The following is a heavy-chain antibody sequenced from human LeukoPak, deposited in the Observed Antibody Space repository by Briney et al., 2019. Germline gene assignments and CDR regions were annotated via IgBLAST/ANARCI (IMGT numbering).Heavy chain of an antibody. Sequence: GGSLRLSCAASGFMVSNHWMHWVRQAPGKGLEWLSYIGGSGADTNYADSVKGRFTTSRDNAKSSLYLQMNSLRAEDTAVYYCAKTLVASPGNTGGPWGQGTLVTVSS. J-gene: IGHJ5*02. D-gene: IGHD6-6*01. CDR2: IGGSGADT. CDR1: GFMVSNHW. V-gene: IGHV3-11*03. CDR3: AKTLVASPGNTGGP.